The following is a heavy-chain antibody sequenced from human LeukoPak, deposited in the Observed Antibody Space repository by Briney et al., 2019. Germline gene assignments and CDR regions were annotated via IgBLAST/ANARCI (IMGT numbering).Heavy chain of an antibody. CDR1: GFTFSDYY. CDR3: ARSDKQQLAPFDY. D-gene: IGHD6-13*01. CDR2: ISSSGSTI. Sequence: GGSLRLSCAASGFTFSDYYMSWIRQAPGKGLEWVSYISSSGSTIYYADSVKGRFTISRDNAKNSLYLQMNSLRAEDTAVYYCARSDKQQLAPFDYWGQGTLVTVSS. V-gene: IGHV3-11*04. J-gene: IGHJ4*02.